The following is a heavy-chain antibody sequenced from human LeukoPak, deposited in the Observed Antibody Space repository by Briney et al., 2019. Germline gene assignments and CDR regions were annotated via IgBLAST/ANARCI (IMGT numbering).Heavy chain of an antibody. D-gene: IGHD3-10*01. J-gene: IGHJ4*02. Sequence: SQTLSLTCTVSGGSFNSGSYYWSWIRQPAGKGLEWIGRTYSSGSTNYNPSLRSRVTISVDTSKNQFSLKLNSVTAADTAVYYCARTYGSGSSLTLLDYWGQGTLVTVSS. CDR3: ARTYGSGSSLTLLDY. CDR1: GGSFNSGSYY. CDR2: TYSSGST. V-gene: IGHV4-61*02.